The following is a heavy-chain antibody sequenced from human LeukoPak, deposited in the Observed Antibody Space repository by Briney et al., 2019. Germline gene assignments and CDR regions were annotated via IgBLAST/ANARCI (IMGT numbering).Heavy chain of an antibody. V-gene: IGHV4-61*08. Sequence: SETLSLTCTVSGGSISSGGYYWSWIRQHPGKGLEWIGYIYYSGSTNYNPSLKSRVTISVDTSKNQFSLKLSSVTAADTAVYYCARSAVVRGVIPFDPWGQGTLVTVSS. CDR1: GGSISSGGYY. CDR3: ARSAVVRGVIPFDP. J-gene: IGHJ5*02. D-gene: IGHD3-10*01. CDR2: IYYSGST.